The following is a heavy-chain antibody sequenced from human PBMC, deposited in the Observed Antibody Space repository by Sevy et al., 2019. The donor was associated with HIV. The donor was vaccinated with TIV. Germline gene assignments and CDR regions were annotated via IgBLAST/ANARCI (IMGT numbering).Heavy chain of an antibody. CDR3: AKDSNPVYSYGFDY. Sequence: GGSLRLSCAASGFTFSSYAMSWVRQAPGKGLEWVSAISGSGGSTYYADSVKGRFTISRDNSKNTPYLQMNSLRAEDTAVYYCAKDSNPVYSYGFDYWGQGTLVTVSS. CDR2: ISGSGGST. CDR1: GFTFSSYA. D-gene: IGHD5-18*01. J-gene: IGHJ4*02. V-gene: IGHV3-23*01.